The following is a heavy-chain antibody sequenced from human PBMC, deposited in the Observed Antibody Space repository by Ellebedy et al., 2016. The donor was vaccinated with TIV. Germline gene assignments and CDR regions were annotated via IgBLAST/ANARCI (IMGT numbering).Heavy chain of an antibody. J-gene: IGHJ6*03. Sequence: ASVKVSCKASGYSFTSYGISWVRQAPGQGLEWMGWISTDNGNTKYVEKFQGRVTMTTDTATSTANMELRSLRSDDTAVYYCARAASWYSSGWFLYYMDVWGKGTTVTVSS. CDR2: ISTDNGNT. CDR3: ARAASWYSSGWFLYYMDV. CDR1: GYSFTSYG. D-gene: IGHD6-13*01. V-gene: IGHV1-18*04.